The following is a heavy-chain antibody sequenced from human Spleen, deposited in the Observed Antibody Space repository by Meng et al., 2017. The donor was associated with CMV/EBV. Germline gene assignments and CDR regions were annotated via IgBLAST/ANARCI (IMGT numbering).Heavy chain of an antibody. J-gene: IGHJ4*02. D-gene: IGHD3-16*01. CDR3: TRDLENGYASSIKQY. CDR1: GFTFSNYL. CDR2: IKQDGSEK. V-gene: IGHV3-7*01. Sequence: GESLKISCAASGFTFSNYLMSWVRQAPGKGLEWVATIKQDGSEKFYLESVKGRFTIFRDNAKNSLYLQMNSLRVEDTAVYYCTRDLENGYASSIKQYWGQGTLVTVSS.